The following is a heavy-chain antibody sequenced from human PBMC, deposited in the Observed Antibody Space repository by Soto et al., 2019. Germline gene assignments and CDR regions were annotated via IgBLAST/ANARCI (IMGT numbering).Heavy chain of an antibody. CDR3: ASGVRGKADYYYGMDV. CDR2: IYYSGST. CDR1: GGSISSSSYY. J-gene: IGHJ6*02. V-gene: IGHV4-39*01. D-gene: IGHD3-10*01. Sequence: SETLSLTCTVSGGSISSSSYYWGWIRQPPGKGLEWIGSIYYSGSTYYNPSLKSRVTISVDTSKNQFSLKLSSVTAADTAVYYCASGVRGKADYYYGMDVWGQGTTVTVSS.